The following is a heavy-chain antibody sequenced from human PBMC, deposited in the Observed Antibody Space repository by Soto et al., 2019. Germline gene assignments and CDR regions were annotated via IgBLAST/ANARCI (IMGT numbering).Heavy chain of an antibody. V-gene: IGHV4-31*03. Sequence: SETLSLTCTFSGGSISSGGYYWSWIRQHPGKGLEWIGYIYYSGSTYYNPSLKSRVTISVDTSKNQFSLKLSSVTAADTAVYYCARSIQLWFSFVPGFDYWGQGTLVTVSS. CDR1: GGSISSGGYY. D-gene: IGHD5-18*01. CDR3: ARSIQLWFSFVPGFDY. J-gene: IGHJ4*02. CDR2: IYYSGST.